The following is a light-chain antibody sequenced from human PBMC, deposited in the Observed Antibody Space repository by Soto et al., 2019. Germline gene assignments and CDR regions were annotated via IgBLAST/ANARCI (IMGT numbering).Light chain of an antibody. CDR3: QQYNNWPWT. V-gene: IGKV3-15*01. CDR1: QSVTTK. Sequence: TTAEVALSVSPATGAMFPCRASQSVTTKLAWYQQKPGQAPRLLIHGAFTRATGIPARFSGSGSGTEFTLTISTLQSEDFAVYYCQQYNNWPWTFGQGTKVDIK. CDR2: GAF. J-gene: IGKJ1*01.